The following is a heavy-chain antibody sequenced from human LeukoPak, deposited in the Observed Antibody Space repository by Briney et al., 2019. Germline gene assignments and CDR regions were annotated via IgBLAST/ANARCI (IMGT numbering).Heavy chain of an antibody. D-gene: IGHD6-13*01. V-gene: IGHV3-23*01. CDR1: GFTFSSYA. Sequence: GGSLRLSCAASGFTFSSYAMSWVLQAPGKGLEWVSAISGSGGSTYYADSVKGRFTISRDNSKNTLYLQMNSLRAEDTAVYYCAKSWSSSWYLDAFDIWGQGTMVTVSS. CDR2: ISGSGGST. J-gene: IGHJ3*02. CDR3: AKSWSSSWYLDAFDI.